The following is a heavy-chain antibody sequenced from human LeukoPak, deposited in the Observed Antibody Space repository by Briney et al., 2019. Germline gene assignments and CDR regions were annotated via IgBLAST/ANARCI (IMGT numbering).Heavy chain of an antibody. Sequence: PETLSLTCTVSGDSISTSNSYWGWIRQPPGKGLEWIGSIYYSGSTYYNPSLKSRVTISVDTSKNQFSVKLSSVTAADTAVYYCARASYGSGSSRPRCFFDYWGQGTLVTVSS. CDR3: ARASYGSGSSRPRCFFDY. CDR1: GDSISTSNSY. V-gene: IGHV4-39*07. D-gene: IGHD3-10*01. CDR2: IYYSGST. J-gene: IGHJ4*02.